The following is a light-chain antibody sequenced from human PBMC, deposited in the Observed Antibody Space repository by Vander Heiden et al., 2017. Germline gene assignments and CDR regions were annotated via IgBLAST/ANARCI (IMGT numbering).Light chain of an antibody. Sequence: DIQMTQSPSTLSASVGDRVTITCRASQSISSWLAWYKQKPGKAPKLLIYKASSLESGVPSRFSGSGSGTEFTLTISSLQPDDFATYYCLQDNSYLGTFGQGTKVEIK. J-gene: IGKJ1*01. CDR2: KAS. CDR1: QSISSW. CDR3: LQDNSYLGT. V-gene: IGKV1-5*03.